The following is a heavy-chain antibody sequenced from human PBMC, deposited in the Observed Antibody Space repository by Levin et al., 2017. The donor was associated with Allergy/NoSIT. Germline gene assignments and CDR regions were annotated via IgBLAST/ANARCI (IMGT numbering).Heavy chain of an antibody. CDR2: INAGNGNT. V-gene: IGHV1-3*01. CDR3: ARSSQLWFRNPDY. J-gene: IGHJ4*02. Sequence: ASVKVSCKASGYTFTSYAMHWVRQAPGQRLEWMGWINAGNGNTKYSQKFQGRVTITRDTSASTAYMELSSLRSEDTAVYYCARSSQLWFRNPDYWGQGTLVTVSS. D-gene: IGHD5-18*01. CDR1: GYTFTSYA.